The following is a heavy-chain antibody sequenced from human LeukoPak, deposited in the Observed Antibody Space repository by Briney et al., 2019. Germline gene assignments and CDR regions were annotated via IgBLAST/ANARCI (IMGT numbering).Heavy chain of an antibody. CDR3: ARDRSGYDLAY. J-gene: IGHJ4*02. Sequence: SETLSLTCTVSGGSISGYFWTWVRQPPGMGLEWIGEINHSGSTSYSPSLKSRVTISVDTSKNQFSLNVRSVTAADTAMYYCARDRSGYDLAYWGQGTLVTVSS. D-gene: IGHD5-12*01. V-gene: IGHV4-34*01. CDR1: GGSISGYF. CDR2: INHSGST.